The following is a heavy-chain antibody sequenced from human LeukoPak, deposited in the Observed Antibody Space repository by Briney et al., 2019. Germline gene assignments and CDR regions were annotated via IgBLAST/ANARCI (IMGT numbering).Heavy chain of an antibody. V-gene: IGHV3-33*01. Sequence: GRSLRLSCAASGFTFSSYGMHWVRQAPGKGLEWVAVIWYDGSNKYYADSVKGRFTTSRDNSKNTLYLQMNSLRAEDTAVYYCARAGIAVAGTPHAFDIWGQGTMVTVSS. CDR3: ARAGIAVAGTPHAFDI. D-gene: IGHD6-19*01. CDR1: GFTFSSYG. CDR2: IWYDGSNK. J-gene: IGHJ3*02.